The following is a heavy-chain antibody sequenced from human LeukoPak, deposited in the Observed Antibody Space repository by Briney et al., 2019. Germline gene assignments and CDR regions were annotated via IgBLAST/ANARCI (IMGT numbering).Heavy chain of an antibody. CDR1: GFTFSSYP. CDR3: AGKGESGYDWDHAFDI. J-gene: IGHJ3*02. Sequence: GGFLRLSCAASGFTFSSYPMHWFRQAPGKGLEYVTPISSNGGSTYYANSVKSRFTISRDNSKKMLYLQMNSMRAEDTAVYYCAGKGESGYDWDHAFDIWGQGTMVTVSS. D-gene: IGHD5-12*01. V-gene: IGHV3-64*01. CDR2: ISSNGGST.